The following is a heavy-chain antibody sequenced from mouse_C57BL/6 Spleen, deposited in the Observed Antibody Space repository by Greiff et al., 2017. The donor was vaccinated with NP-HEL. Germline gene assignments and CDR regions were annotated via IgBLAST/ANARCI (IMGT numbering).Heavy chain of an antibody. CDR3: ASGVYGNWFAY. CDR1: GYTFTSYW. Sequence: QVQLQQPGAELVRPGSSVKLSCKASGYTFTSYWMDWVKQRPGQGLEWIGNIYPSDSETHYNQKFKDKATLTVDKSSSTAYMQLSSLTSEDSAVYYCASGVYGNWFAYWGQGTLVTVSA. CDR2: IYPSDSET. D-gene: IGHD2-1*01. J-gene: IGHJ3*01. V-gene: IGHV1-61*01.